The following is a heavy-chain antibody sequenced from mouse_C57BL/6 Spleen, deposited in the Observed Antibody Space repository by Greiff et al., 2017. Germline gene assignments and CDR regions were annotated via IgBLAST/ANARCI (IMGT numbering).Heavy chain of an antibody. CDR2: ISSGSSTI. Sequence: EVMLVESGGGLVKPGGSLKISCAASGFTFSDYGMHWVRQAPEKGLEWVAYISSGSSTIYYADTVKGRFTISRDNAKNTLFMQMTSLRSEDTAMYYCARPERDYDWFAYWGQGTLVTVSA. CDR3: ARPERDYDWFAY. V-gene: IGHV5-17*01. D-gene: IGHD2-4*01. J-gene: IGHJ3*01. CDR1: GFTFSDYG.